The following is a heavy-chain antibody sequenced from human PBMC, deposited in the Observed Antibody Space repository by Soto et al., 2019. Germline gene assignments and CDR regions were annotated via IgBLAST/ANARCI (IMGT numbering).Heavy chain of an antibody. CDR2: ISYDGSKQ. CDR3: AKDIGGYDFWSGFYTDY. V-gene: IGHV3-30*18. CDR1: GFTFSSHG. D-gene: IGHD3-3*01. J-gene: IGHJ4*02. Sequence: QVQLVESGGGVVQPGRSLRLSCAASGFTFSSHGMHWVRQAPGKGLEWVAGISYDGSKQYYADSVKGRFTISRDNSKNTLYLKMDSLRAEDTAVYYCAKDIGGYDFWSGFYTDYWGQGTLVTVSS.